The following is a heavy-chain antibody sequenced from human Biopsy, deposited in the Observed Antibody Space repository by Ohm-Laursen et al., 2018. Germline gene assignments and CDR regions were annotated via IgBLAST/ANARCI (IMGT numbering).Heavy chain of an antibody. CDR3: ARHAPSYSGSYWRYFDL. D-gene: IGHD1-26*01. CDR1: GCLISSYY. Sequence: TLSLPCPVSGCLISSYYWLWIRQPPGKGLGRIGYIYYTGSTKYNPSLKSRVTISVYTSMNHLSLRLTFVTAADTAVYYCARHAPSYSGSYWRYFDLWGRGTLVTVSS. V-gene: IGHV4-59*08. J-gene: IGHJ2*01. CDR2: IYYTGST.